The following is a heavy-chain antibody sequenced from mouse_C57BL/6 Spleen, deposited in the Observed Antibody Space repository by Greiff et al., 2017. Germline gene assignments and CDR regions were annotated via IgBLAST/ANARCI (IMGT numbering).Heavy chain of an antibody. CDR2: IRNKANGYTT. CDR3: ARYMGYGSSRYFDY. D-gene: IGHD1-1*01. V-gene: IGHV7-3*01. J-gene: IGHJ2*01. Sequence: EVQLVESGGGLVQPGGSLSLSCAASGFTFTDYYMSWVRQPPGKALEWLGFIRNKANGYTTEYSASVKGRFTISRDNSQSILYLQMNALRAEDSATYYCARYMGYGSSRYFDYWGQGTTLTVSS. CDR1: GFTFTDYY.